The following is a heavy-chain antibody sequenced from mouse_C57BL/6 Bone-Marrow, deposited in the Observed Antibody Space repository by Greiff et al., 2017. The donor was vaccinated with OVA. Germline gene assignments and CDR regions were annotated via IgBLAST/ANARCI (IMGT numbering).Heavy chain of an antibody. V-gene: IGHV1-77*01. J-gene: IGHJ2*01. Sequence: QVQLQQSGAELVKPGASVKISCKASGYTFTDYYINWVKQRPGQGLEWIGKIGPGSGSTYYNEKFKGKATLTADKSSSTAYMQLSSLTSEDSAVYYCARSPKFLYGSSYENYWGQGTTLTVSS. CDR1: GYTFTDYY. CDR2: IGPGSGST. D-gene: IGHD1-1*01. CDR3: ARSPKFLYGSSYENY.